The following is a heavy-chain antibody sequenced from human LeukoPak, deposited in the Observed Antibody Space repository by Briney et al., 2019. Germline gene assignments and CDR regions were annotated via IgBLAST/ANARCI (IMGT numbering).Heavy chain of an antibody. D-gene: IGHD1-7*01. CDR1: GDSISSRPYY. CDR3: ARHASYNWNYERYFDY. Sequence: SETLSLTCTVSGDSISSRPYYCPWIRQPRGKGLEWIRCMYYSGNTYYNPTLKSRVTISVDTSKNQFSLRLSSVTAADTAVYYCARHASYNWNYERYFDYWGQGTLVTVSS. J-gene: IGHJ4*02. V-gene: IGHV4-39*01. CDR2: MYYSGNT.